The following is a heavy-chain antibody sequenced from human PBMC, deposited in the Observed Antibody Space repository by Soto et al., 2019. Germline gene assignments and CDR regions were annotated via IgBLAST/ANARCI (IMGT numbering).Heavy chain of an antibody. CDR3: AFGYCSGGSCQVWFDP. D-gene: IGHD2-15*01. CDR1: GYSFTSYW. CDR2: IYPGDSDT. J-gene: IGHJ5*02. Sequence: GESLKISCKGSGYSFTSYWIGWVRQMPGKGLEWMGIIYPGDSDTRYSPSFQGQVTISADKSISTAYLQWSSLKASDTAFYYCAFGYCSGGSCQVWFDPWGQGTLVTVSS. V-gene: IGHV5-51*01.